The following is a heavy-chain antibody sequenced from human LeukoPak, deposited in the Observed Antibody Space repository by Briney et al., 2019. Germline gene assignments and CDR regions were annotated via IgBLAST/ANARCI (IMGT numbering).Heavy chain of an antibody. CDR3: AIGYCSGGDCYVSNY. Sequence: GGSLRLSCAASGFTFSSYSMNWVRQAPGKGLEWVGRIRDKAHSYTTEYAAAVKGRFTISRDDSKNSVYLQMNSLETEDTAVYYCAIGYCSGGDCYVSNYWGQGTLVTVSS. CDR1: GFTFSSYS. J-gene: IGHJ4*02. V-gene: IGHV3-72*01. CDR2: IRDKAHSYTT. D-gene: IGHD2-8*02.